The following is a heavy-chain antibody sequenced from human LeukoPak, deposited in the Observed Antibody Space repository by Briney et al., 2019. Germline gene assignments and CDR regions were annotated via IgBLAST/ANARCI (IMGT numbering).Heavy chain of an antibody. CDR1: GFIVSRNY. V-gene: IGHV3-23*01. J-gene: IGHJ4*02. CDR2: ISGSGGST. Sequence: PPGGSLRLSCGVSGFIVSRNYMSWVRQAPGKGLEWVSGISGSGGSTNYADSVKGRFTISRDTSKSTLYLQMNRLRGEDTAIYYCVAYDPLDYWGQGTLVTVSS. D-gene: IGHD3-16*01. CDR3: VAYDPLDY.